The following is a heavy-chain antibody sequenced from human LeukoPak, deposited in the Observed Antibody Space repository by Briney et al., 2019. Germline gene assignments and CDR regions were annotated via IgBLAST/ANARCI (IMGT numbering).Heavy chain of an antibody. J-gene: IGHJ6*02. CDR2: ISYDGSNK. Sequence: PGGSLRLSCAASGFTFSSYGMHWVRQAPGKGLEWVAVISYDGSNKYYADSVKGRFTISRDNSKNTLYLQMNSLRAEDTAVYYCAKDSRGRNWELLPIHYYYGMDVWGQGTTVTVSS. CDR1: GFTFSSYG. V-gene: IGHV3-30*18. CDR3: AKDSRGRNWELLPIHYYYGMDV. D-gene: IGHD1-26*01.